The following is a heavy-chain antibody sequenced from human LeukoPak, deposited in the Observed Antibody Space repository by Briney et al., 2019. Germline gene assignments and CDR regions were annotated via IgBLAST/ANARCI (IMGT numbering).Heavy chain of an antibody. CDR2: IFTSGST. J-gene: IGHJ5*02. CDR3: ARDLRSYDFWSGYFNWFDP. Sequence: SETLSLTCTVSGGSISSGSYYWSWIRQPAGKGLEWIGRIFTSGSTNYNPSLKSRVTISVDTSKNQFSLKLSSVTAADTAVYYCARDLRSYDFWSGYFNWFDPWGQGTLVTVSS. V-gene: IGHV4-61*02. D-gene: IGHD3-3*01. CDR1: GGSISSGSYY.